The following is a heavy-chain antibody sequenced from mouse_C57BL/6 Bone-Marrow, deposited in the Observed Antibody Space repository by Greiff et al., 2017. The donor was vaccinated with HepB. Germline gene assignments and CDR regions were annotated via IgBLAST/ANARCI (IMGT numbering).Heavy chain of an antibody. CDR1: GFTFSDYG. D-gene: IGHD5-1-1*01. CDR3: ARLIPGAY. J-gene: IGHJ3*01. CDR2: ISSGSSTI. Sequence: EVQLVESGGGLVKPGGSLKLSCAASGFTFSDYGMHWVRQAPEQGLEWVAYISSGSSTIYYADTVKGRCTISRDNAKNTLFLQMTSLRSEDTAMYYCARLIPGAYWGQGTLVTVSA. V-gene: IGHV5-17*01.